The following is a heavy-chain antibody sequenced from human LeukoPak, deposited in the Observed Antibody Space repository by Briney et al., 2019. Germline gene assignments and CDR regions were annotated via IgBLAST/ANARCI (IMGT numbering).Heavy chain of an antibody. Sequence: GGSLRLSCAASGFTFSSYSMNWVRQAPGKGLEWVSSISSSSSYIYYADSVKGRFTISRDNAKNSLYLQMNSLRAEDTAVYYCARIGSSSDAFDIWGQGTMVTVSS. J-gene: IGHJ3*02. CDR1: GFTFSSYS. V-gene: IGHV3-21*01. D-gene: IGHD6-13*01. CDR3: ARIGSSSDAFDI. CDR2: ISSSSSYI.